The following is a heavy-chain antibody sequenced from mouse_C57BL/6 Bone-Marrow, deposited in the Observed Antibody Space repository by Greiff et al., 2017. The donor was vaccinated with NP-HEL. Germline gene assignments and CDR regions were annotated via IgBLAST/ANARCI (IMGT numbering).Heavy chain of an antibody. J-gene: IGHJ3*01. CDR3: ARGGGFAY. CDR1: GYTFTSYW. Sequence: VKLQQPGAELVKPGASVKLSCKASGYTFTSYWMQWVKQRPGQGLEWIGEIDPSDSYTNYNQKFKGKATLTVDTSSSPAYMPLSSLTSEDSAVYYCARGGGFAYWGQGTLVTVSA. V-gene: IGHV1-50*01. CDR2: IDPSDSYT.